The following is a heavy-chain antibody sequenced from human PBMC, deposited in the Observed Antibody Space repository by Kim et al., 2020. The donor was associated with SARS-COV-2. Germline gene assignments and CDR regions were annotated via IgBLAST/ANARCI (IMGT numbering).Heavy chain of an antibody. Sequence: GGSLRLSCAASGFTFSSYSMNWVRQAPGKGLEWVSYISSSSSTIYYADSVKGRFTISRDNAKNSLYLQMNSLRDEDTAVYYCAREPSYDSSGYYAYYYYGMDVWGPGTTVTVSS. D-gene: IGHD3-22*01. V-gene: IGHV3-48*02. J-gene: IGHJ6*02. CDR1: GFTFSSYS. CDR3: AREPSYDSSGYYAYYYYGMDV. CDR2: ISSSSSTI.